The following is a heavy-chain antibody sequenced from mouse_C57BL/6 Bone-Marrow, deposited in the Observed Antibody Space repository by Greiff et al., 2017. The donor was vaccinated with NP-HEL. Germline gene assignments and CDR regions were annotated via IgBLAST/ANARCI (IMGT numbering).Heavy chain of an antibody. CDR3: ARGEDYAMDY. V-gene: IGHV1-69*01. CDR2: IDPSDSYT. Sequence: VQLQQPGAELVMPGALVKLSCKASGYTFTSYWMHWVKQRPGQGLEWIGEIDPSDSYTNYNQQFKGKSTLTVNISSRTAYMQLSSLTSEDSAVYYCARGEDYAMDYWGQGTSVTVSS. CDR1: GYTFTSYW. J-gene: IGHJ4*01.